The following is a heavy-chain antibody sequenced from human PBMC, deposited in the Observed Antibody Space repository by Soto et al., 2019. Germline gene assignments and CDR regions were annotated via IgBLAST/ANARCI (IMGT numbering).Heavy chain of an antibody. J-gene: IGHJ5*02. CDR2: IYYSGST. Sequence: QLHLQESGPGLVKPSETLSLTCTVSGGSISSSSYYWGWIRQPPGKGLEWIGSIYYSGSTYYNPSLKSRVTIPVDTSKNQFSQKQSSVTAADTAVYYCASPKIAFYNWFDPWGQGTLVTVSS. CDR3: ASPKIAFYNWFDP. D-gene: IGHD3-3*02. CDR1: GGSISSSSYY. V-gene: IGHV4-39*01.